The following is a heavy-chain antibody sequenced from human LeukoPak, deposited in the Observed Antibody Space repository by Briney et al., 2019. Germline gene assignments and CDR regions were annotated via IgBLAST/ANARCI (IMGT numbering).Heavy chain of an antibody. D-gene: IGHD3-10*01. J-gene: IGHJ4*02. V-gene: IGHV1-2*04. CDR1: GYTFTGYY. CDR2: INPNSGGT. CDR3: ARGLWFGELSYFDY. Sequence: GASVKVSCKASGYTFTGYYMHWVRQAPGQGLEWMGWINPNSGGTNYAQKFQGWVTMTRDTSISTAYMELSRLRSDDTAVYYCARGLWFGELSYFDYWGQGTLVTVSS.